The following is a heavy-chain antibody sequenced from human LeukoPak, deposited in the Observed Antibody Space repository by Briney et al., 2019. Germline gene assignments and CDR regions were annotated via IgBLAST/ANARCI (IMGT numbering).Heavy chain of an antibody. CDR1: GFTFSSYW. J-gene: IGHJ4*02. Sequence: PGGSLRLSCAASGFTFSSYWMSWVRQAPGKGLEWVANIKQDGSEKYYVDSVKGRFTISRDNAKNSLYLQMNSLRAEDTAVYYCASQIEPYYFDYWGQGTLVTASS. D-gene: IGHD1-14*01. V-gene: IGHV3-7*03. CDR2: IKQDGSEK. CDR3: ASQIEPYYFDY.